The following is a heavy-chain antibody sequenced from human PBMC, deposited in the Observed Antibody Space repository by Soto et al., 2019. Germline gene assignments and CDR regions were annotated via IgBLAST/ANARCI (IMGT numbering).Heavy chain of an antibody. CDR2: IYHSGNT. Sequence: PSETLSLTCTVSGGSISSYYWTWIRQPPGKGLEWIGYIYHSGNTKYNPSLKSRVTISVDTSKNQLSLKLSSVTAADTAVYYCARLSSRMINAFDIWGQGTMVTV. D-gene: IGHD3-16*01. J-gene: IGHJ3*02. CDR3: ARLSSRMINAFDI. CDR1: GGSISSYY. V-gene: IGHV4-59*08.